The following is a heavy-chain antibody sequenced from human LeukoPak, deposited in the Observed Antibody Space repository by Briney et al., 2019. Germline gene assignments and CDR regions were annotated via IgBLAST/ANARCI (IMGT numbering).Heavy chain of an antibody. V-gene: IGHV4-30-4*01. CDR2: IYYSGNT. J-gene: IGHJ4*02. D-gene: IGHD3-10*01. CDR1: GGSISSGDSY. Sequence: SETLSLTCTVSGGSISSGDSYWSRIRQPPGKGLEWIGYIYYSGNTYYNPSLKSRVTISVDTSKNQFSLKLSSVTAADTAVYHCARRNGNYGSFDYWGQGTLVTVSS. CDR3: ARRNGNYGSFDY.